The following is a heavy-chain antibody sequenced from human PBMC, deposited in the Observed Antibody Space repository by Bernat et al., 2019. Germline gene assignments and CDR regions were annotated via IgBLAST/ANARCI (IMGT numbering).Heavy chain of an antibody. Sequence: EVQLVESGGGLVQPGGSLRLSCAASGFTFSSYAMSWVRQAPGKALEWVSAISGSGGSTYYAESVKGRFTIARDNSKNTMYLEMNSLRAEDTAVYYCAKDNYDIVTGYYLYYFDYWGQGTLVTVSS. D-gene: IGHD3-9*01. V-gene: IGHV3-23*04. J-gene: IGHJ4*02. CDR3: AKDNYDIVTGYYLYYFDY. CDR1: GFTFSSYA. CDR2: ISGSGGST.